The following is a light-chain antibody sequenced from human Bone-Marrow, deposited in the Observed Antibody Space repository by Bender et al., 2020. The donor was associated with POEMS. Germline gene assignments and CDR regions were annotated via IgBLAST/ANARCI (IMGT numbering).Light chain of an antibody. CDR3: CSYADIYTWI. CDR2: DVS. CDR1: TNDIGHYNY. J-gene: IGLJ2*01. V-gene: IGLV2-11*01. Sequence: QSALTQPRSVSGSPGQSVTISCTGTTNDIGHYNYVSWYQQNPGKAPKLLIFDVSKRPSGVPDRFSGSKSGNTASLTISGLQAEDEADYYCCSYADIYTWIFGGETKLAVL.